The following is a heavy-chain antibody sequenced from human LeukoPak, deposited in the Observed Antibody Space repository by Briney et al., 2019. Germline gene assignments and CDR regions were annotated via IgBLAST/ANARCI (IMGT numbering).Heavy chain of an antibody. Sequence: GRSLRLSCTTSGFTFGGYALSWVRQAPGKGLEWVGFIRSKAYGGTTEYAASVKGRFTISRDDSKSIAYLQTNSLKTEDTAVYYCTRDRAYYYDSSGYYYCYFWGQGTLVTVSS. J-gene: IGHJ4*02. CDR3: TRDRAYYYDSSGYYYCYF. V-gene: IGHV3-49*04. D-gene: IGHD3-22*01. CDR1: GFTFGGYA. CDR2: IRSKAYGGTT.